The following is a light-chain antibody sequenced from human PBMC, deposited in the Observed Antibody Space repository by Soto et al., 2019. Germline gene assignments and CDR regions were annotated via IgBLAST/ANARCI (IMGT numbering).Light chain of an antibody. CDR2: EVS. V-gene: IGLV2-14*01. Sequence: QSALTQPASVSGSPGQSITISCTGTSSDVGGYNYVSWYQQHPGKAPKLMIYEVSNRPSGVSNRFSGSKSGNTASLTISGLQAEDEADYYCSSYTGSGTLVVFGGGTKVTVL. CDR3: SSYTGSGTLVV. CDR1: SSDVGGYNY. J-gene: IGLJ2*01.